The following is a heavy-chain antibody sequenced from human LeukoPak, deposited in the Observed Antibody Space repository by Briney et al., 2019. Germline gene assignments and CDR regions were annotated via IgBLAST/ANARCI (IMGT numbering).Heavy chain of an antibody. J-gene: IGHJ3*02. CDR1: GGSISGYY. V-gene: IGHV4-59*08. Sequence: SETLSLTCTVSGGSISGYYWSWIRQPPGKGLEWIAYIHSSGSTSYNPSLKSRITMSLDTSQSQFSLKLSSVTAADTAVYYCARHGLGTAVVAAFRNACDIWGQGTMVTVSS. CDR2: IHSSGST. D-gene: IGHD5-18*01. CDR3: ARHGLGTAVVAAFRNACDI.